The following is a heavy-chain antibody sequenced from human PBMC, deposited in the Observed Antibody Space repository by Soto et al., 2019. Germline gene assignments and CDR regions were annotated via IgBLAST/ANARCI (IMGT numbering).Heavy chain of an antibody. V-gene: IGHV3-23*01. CDR1: GFTFSSYA. CDR3: TKAHMEYTSSSPRDY. J-gene: IGHJ4*02. CDR2: ITGSGASI. Sequence: EVQLLQSGGGLVQPGGSLRLSCAASGFTFSSYAMSWVRQAPGKGLEWVSTITGSGASIYYAVSVKGRFTISRDNSKNTLYLQMKGVRVEDTATYYCTKAHMEYTSSSPRDYWSQGTLVTVSS. D-gene: IGHD6-6*01.